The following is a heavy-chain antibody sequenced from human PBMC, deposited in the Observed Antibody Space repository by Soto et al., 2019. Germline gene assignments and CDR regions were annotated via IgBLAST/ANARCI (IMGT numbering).Heavy chain of an antibody. J-gene: IGHJ4*02. D-gene: IGHD2-15*01. V-gene: IGHV1-18*01. Sequence: ASVKVSCKASGYTFTSYGIGWVRQAPGQGLEWMGWISAYNGNTNYAQKLQGRVTMTTDTSTSTAYMELRSLRSDDTAVYYCARHPYCSGGSCYSDFDYWGQGTLVTVSS. CDR3: ARHPYCSGGSCYSDFDY. CDR2: ISAYNGNT. CDR1: GYTFTSYG.